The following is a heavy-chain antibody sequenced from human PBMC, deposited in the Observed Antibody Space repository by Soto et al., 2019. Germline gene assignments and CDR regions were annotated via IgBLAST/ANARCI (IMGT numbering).Heavy chain of an antibody. CDR3: VTPNSDSFSEGFNL. D-gene: IGHD1-26*01. CDR1: GFSFHDYV. CDR2: ISYNSRVF. Sequence: EVKLVESGGGLVQPGRSLRLSCAASGFSFHDYVMHWVRQAPGKGLEWVSGISYNSRVFDYADSVKGRFTISRDNAENSLYLQMNSLTAEDTALYYCVTPNSDSFSEGFNLWGQGTMVTVSS. V-gene: IGHV3-9*01. J-gene: IGHJ3*01.